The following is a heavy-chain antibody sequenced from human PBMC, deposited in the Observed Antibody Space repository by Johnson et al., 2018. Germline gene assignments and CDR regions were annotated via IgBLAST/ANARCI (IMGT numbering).Heavy chain of an antibody. Sequence: VQLVESGGGLVQPGGSLRLSCAASGFTFSGYWMHCVRQAPGKGLVWVSRINSDGSTTNYADSVKGRFTISRDNAKDTLFLQMNSLRAEETAVYYCARGFDTNAFDIWGQGTMVTVSS. V-gene: IGHV3-74*02. J-gene: IGHJ3*02. CDR3: ARGFDTNAFDI. CDR1: GFTFSGYW. D-gene: IGHD1-26*01. CDR2: INSDGSTT.